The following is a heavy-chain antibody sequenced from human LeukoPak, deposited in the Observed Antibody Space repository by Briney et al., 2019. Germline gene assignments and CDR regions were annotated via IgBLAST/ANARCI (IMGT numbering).Heavy chain of an antibody. D-gene: IGHD3-22*01. J-gene: IGHJ4*02. CDR2: IYYSGST. Sequence: SETLSLTCTVSGGSISSYYWSWIRKPPGKGLEWIGYIYYSGSTNYNPSLNNRVTISVDPSKNQFSLKLSSVTAAVTAVYYCARGGTNYYDSSGFDYWGQGPLVTVSS. CDR1: GGSISSYY. V-gene: IGHV4-59*01. CDR3: ARGGTNYYDSSGFDY.